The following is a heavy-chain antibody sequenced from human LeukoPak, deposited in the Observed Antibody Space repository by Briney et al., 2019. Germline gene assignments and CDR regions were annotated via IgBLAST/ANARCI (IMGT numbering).Heavy chain of an antibody. D-gene: IGHD3-3*01. CDR1: GGSISSYY. Sequence: SETLSLTCTVSGGSISSYYWSWIRQPAGKGLEWIGRIYTSGSTNYNPSLKSRVTMSVDTSKNQFSLKLSSVTAADTAVYYCARDIDDFWSGYYSWFDPWGQGTLVTVSS. CDR2: IYTSGST. V-gene: IGHV4-4*07. CDR3: ARDIDDFWSGYYSWFDP. J-gene: IGHJ5*02.